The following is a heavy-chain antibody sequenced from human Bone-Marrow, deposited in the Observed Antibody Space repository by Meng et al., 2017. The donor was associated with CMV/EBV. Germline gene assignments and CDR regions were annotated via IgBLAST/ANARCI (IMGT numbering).Heavy chain of an antibody. D-gene: IGHD6-19*01. Sequence: ASVKVSCKASGYTFTGYYMHWVRQAPGQGLEWMGWINPNSGGTNYAQKFQGRVIMTRDTSISTDYMELSRLRSDDTAVYYCATCPPKQWLGTYYYYYGMDVWGQGTTVTVSS. V-gene: IGHV1-2*02. CDR1: GYTFTGYY. CDR2: INPNSGGT. J-gene: IGHJ6*02. CDR3: ATCPPKQWLGTYYYYYGMDV.